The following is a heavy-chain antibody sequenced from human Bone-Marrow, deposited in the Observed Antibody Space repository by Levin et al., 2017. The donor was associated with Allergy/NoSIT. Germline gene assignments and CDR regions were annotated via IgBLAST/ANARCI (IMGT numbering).Heavy chain of an antibody. V-gene: IGHV4-39*01. Sequence: SETLSLTCTVSGGSIRSGSYYWGWVRQPPGKGLEWIGTVYYSGNTDYIPSLKSRVIISLDTSINRVSLSLSSVTAADTAVYFCVGGNVDRGTYSHPPGGWGQGTLVTVSS. D-gene: IGHD3-10*01. CDR1: GGSIRSGSYY. CDR2: VYYSGNT. J-gene: IGHJ4*02. CDR3: VGGNVDRGTYSHPPGG.